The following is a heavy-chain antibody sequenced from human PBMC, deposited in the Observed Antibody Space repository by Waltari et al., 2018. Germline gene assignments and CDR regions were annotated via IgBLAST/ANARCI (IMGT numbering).Heavy chain of an antibody. CDR2: MDPNSGNT. D-gene: IGHD3-16*01. V-gene: IGHV1-8*01. Sequence: QVQLVQSGAEVKKPGASVKVSCKASGYTFTSYDINWVRQATGQGLEWMGWMDPNSGNTGYAPKFQGRVTMTRNTSISTAYMELSSLRSEDTAVYYCARTFRGRFYYYYMDVWGKGTTVTVSS. CDR3: ARTFRGRFYYYYMDV. J-gene: IGHJ6*03. CDR1: GYTFTSYD.